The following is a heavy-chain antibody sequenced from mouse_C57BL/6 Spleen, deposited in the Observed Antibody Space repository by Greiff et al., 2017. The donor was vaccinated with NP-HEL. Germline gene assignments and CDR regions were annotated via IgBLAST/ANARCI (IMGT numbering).Heavy chain of an antibody. Sequence: VKLQESGAELVKPGASVKMSCKASGYTFTSYWITWVKQRPGQGLEWIGDIYPGSGSTNYNEKFKSKATLTVDTSSSTAYMQLSSLTSEDSAVYYCARRRGLRRGNYFDYWGQGTTLTVSS. D-gene: IGHD2-2*01. CDR2: IYPGSGST. V-gene: IGHV1-55*01. CDR3: ARRRGLRRGNYFDY. CDR1: GYTFTSYW. J-gene: IGHJ2*01.